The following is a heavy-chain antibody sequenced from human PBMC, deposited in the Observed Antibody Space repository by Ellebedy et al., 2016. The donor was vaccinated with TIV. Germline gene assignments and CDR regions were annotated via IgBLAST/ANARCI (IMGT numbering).Heavy chain of an antibody. D-gene: IGHD3-10*01. CDR3: TTHSYYSGSGSWL. CDR2: IYTGGQT. CDR1: GFTVNNNY. J-gene: IGHJ4*02. Sequence: GESLKISXAASGFTVNNNYMSWVRRAPGKGLEWVSVIYTGGQTYYADSVKGRFTISRDNSKNTLFLQMNSLKTEDTAVYYCTTHSYYSGSGSWLWGPGTLATVSS. V-gene: IGHV3-53*01.